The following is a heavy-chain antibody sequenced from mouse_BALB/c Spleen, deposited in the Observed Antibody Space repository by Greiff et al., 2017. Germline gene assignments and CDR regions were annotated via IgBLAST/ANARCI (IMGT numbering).Heavy chain of an antibody. J-gene: IGHJ4*01. CDR1: GYTFTSYW. CDR2: INPSTGYT. Sequence: QVQLQQSGAELAKPGASVKMSCKASGYTFTSYWMHWVKQRPGQGLEWIGYINPSTGYTEYNQKFKDKATLTADKSSSTAYMQLSSLTSEDSAVYYCARGNYYGSSFYAMDYGGQGTSVTVSS. D-gene: IGHD1-1*01. CDR3: ARGNYYGSSFYAMDY. V-gene: IGHV1-7*01.